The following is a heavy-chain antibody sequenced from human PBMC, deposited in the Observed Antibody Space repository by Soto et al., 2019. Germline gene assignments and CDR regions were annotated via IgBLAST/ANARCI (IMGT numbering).Heavy chain of an antibody. CDR3: ARGGWRQIDY. J-gene: IGHJ4*02. CDR2: IYYSGST. Sequence: QVQLQESGPGLVKPSETLSLTCTVSGGSICSFYWSWIRQPPGKGLEWIGYIYYSGSTNYNPSLKSRVTISVDTSKNQFSLKLSSVTAADTAVYYCARGGWRQIDYWGQGTLVTVSS. CDR1: GGSICSFY. D-gene: IGHD3-3*01. V-gene: IGHV4-59*08.